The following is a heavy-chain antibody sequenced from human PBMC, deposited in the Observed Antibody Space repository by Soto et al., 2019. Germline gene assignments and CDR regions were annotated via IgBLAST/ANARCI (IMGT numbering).Heavy chain of an antibody. CDR2: IFYSGFT. V-gene: IGHV4-39*01. D-gene: IGHD3-3*01. CDR3: ARTTGVVDY. J-gene: IGHJ4*02. CDR1: GHSISSSNYY. Sequence: SSETLSLTCTVSGHSISSSNYYWGWIRQPPGKGLEWIGSIFYSGFTYDNPSLKSRVTMSVDRSKNQFSLRLSSVTAADTAVYYCARTTGVVDYWGQGTLVTVSS.